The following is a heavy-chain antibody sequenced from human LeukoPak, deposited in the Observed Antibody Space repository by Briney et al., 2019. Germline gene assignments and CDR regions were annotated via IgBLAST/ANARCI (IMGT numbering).Heavy chain of an antibody. V-gene: IGHV3-66*02. CDR3: ARVGERWLQLPDY. D-gene: IGHD5-24*01. CDR2: IYSGGST. CDR1: GFTVSSNY. J-gene: IGHJ4*02. Sequence: GGSLRLSCAASGFTVSSNYMSWVRQAPGKGLEWVSVIYSGGSTYYADSVTGRFTISRDNSKNTLYLQMNSLRAEDTAVYYCARVGERWLQLPDYWGQGTLVTVSS.